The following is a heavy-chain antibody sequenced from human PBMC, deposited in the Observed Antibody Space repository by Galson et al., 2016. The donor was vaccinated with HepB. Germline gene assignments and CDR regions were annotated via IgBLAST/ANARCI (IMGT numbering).Heavy chain of an antibody. Sequence: PELVKPTQTLTLTCTFSGFSLSTSGMGVGWIRQPPGKALEWLALIYWDDDKRYSPSLKSRLTITKDTSKNQVVLTMTNMDPVDTATYYCSHSRCSGTSCYVGFDYWGQGTLVTVSS. CDR1: GFSLSTSGMG. J-gene: IGHJ4*02. D-gene: IGHD2-2*01. CDR2: IYWDDDK. CDR3: SHSRCSGTSCYVGFDY. V-gene: IGHV2-5*02.